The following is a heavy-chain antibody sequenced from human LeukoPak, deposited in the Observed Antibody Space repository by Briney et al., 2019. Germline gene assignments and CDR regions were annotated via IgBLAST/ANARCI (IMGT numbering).Heavy chain of an antibody. CDR1: GFTFTNYW. Sequence: GGSLRLSCVASGFTFTNYWMNWVRQAPGKGLEWVASIKQDGSQKSYVDSVKGRFTISRDNAKNSLSLQMDSLRGEDTAVYYCARVALGSYNWFDPWGQGTLVTVSS. CDR3: ARVALGSYNWFDP. V-gene: IGHV3-7*01. CDR2: IKQDGSQK. J-gene: IGHJ5*02. D-gene: IGHD3-10*01.